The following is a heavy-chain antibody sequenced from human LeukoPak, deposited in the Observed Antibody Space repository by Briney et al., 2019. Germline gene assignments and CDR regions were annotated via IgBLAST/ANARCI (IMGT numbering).Heavy chain of an antibody. J-gene: IGHJ4*02. CDR3: AKGSLKFDY. V-gene: IGHV3-23*01. CDR1: GFTFSSYA. Sequence: PGGSLRLSCAASGFTFSSYAMSWVRQAPGKGLEWVSAISGNGVTTYYADSVQGRFTISRDNSKNILYLQMNSLRAEDTAVYYCAKGSLKFDYWGQGTLVTVSS. CDR2: ISGNGVTT.